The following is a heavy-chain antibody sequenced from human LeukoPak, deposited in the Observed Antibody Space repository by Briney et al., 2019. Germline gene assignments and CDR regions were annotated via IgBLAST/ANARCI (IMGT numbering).Heavy chain of an antibody. CDR1: GGTFSSYA. CDR3: ARADWMGSSTSDYYYGMDV. CDR2: IIPIFGTA. Sequence: SVKVSCKASGGTFSSYAISWVRQAPGRGLEWMGGIIPIFGTANYAQKFQGRVTITADKSTSTAYMELSSLRSEDTAVYYCARADWMGSSTSDYYYGMDVWGQGTTVTVSS. D-gene: IGHD2-2*01. J-gene: IGHJ6*02. V-gene: IGHV1-69*06.